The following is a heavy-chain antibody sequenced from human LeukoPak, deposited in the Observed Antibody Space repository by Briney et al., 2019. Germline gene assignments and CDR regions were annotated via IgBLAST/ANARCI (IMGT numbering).Heavy chain of an antibody. J-gene: IGHJ4*02. CDR3: AREHGDYAVDY. Sequence: PSETLSLTCAVSGYSISSGYYWGWIRQPPGKGLEWIGSIYYSGSTYYNPSLKSRVTISVDTSKNQFSLKLSSVTAADTAVYYCAREHGDYAVDYWGQGTLVTVSS. CDR2: IYYSGST. V-gene: IGHV4-38-2*02. D-gene: IGHD4-17*01. CDR1: GYSISSGYY.